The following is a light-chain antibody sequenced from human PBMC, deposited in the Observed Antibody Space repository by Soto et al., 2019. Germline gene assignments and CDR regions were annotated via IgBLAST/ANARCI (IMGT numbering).Light chain of an antibody. CDR3: QRYGGTPYT. Sequence: DIQMTQSPSSLSASIGDRVTITCRASQDISDYLAWYQQKPGKVPNLLIYAASTLQSGVPSRSSGSGSGTDFPLTISSLQSEDVETYYCQRYGGTPYTFGPGTKVDIK. J-gene: IGKJ3*01. CDR1: QDISDY. CDR2: AAS. V-gene: IGKV1-27*01.